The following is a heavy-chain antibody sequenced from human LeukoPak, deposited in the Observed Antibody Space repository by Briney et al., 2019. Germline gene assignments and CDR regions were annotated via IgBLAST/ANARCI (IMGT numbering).Heavy chain of an antibody. V-gene: IGHV3-23*01. CDR1: GFTFSSYA. Sequence: GGSLRLSCAASGFTFSSYAMCWVRQAPGKGLEWVSAISGSGGSTYYADSVKGRFTISRDNSKNTLYLQMNSLRVDDTAVYYCAKSPKDTAPLGARTGGQGALVTVSS. J-gene: IGHJ4*02. CDR2: ISGSGGST. CDR3: AKSPKDTAPLGART. D-gene: IGHD5-18*01.